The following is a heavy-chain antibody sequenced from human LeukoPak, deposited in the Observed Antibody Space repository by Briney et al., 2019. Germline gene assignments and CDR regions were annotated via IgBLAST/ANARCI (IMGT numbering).Heavy chain of an antibody. V-gene: IGHV1-69-2*01. CDR2: VDPEDGET. Sequence: ATVKISCKVSGYTFIDYYMHWAQQAPGKGLEWMGLVDPEDGETIYAEKFQGRLTITADTSTDTAYMELSSLRSEDTAIYYCARATDKGQQLGRGWFDPWGQGTLVTVSS. D-gene: IGHD6-13*01. CDR1: GYTFIDYY. J-gene: IGHJ5*02. CDR3: ARATDKGQQLGRGWFDP.